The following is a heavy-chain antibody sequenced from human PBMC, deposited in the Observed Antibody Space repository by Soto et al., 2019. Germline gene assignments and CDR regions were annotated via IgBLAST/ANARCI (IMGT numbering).Heavy chain of an antibody. J-gene: IGHJ4*02. Sequence: QVQLVQSGAEVKKPGASVKVSCKASGYTFTNYGISWVRQAPGQGLEWMGWINAYNGNTKYAQKPQGRVTMTTDTSTSTAYMELRSLRSNDTAVYYCARDQAMAQFDYWGQGTLVTVSS. CDR3: ARDQAMAQFDY. V-gene: IGHV1-18*01. CDR1: GYTFTNYG. CDR2: INAYNGNT. D-gene: IGHD5-18*01.